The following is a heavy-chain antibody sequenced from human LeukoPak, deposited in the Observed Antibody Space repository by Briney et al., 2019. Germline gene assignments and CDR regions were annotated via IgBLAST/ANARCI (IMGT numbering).Heavy chain of an antibody. CDR3: ASPHHDSSGYYYLGDAFDI. CDR1: GYSFTNYW. CDR2: IYPGDSDT. D-gene: IGHD3-22*01. V-gene: IGHV5-51*01. Sequence: GESLKISCKGSGYSFTNYWIGWVRQMPGKGLEWMGIIYPGDSDTRYSPSFQGQVTISADKSISTAYLQWSSLKASDTALYYCASPHHDSSGYYYLGDAFDIWGQGTMVTVSS. J-gene: IGHJ3*02.